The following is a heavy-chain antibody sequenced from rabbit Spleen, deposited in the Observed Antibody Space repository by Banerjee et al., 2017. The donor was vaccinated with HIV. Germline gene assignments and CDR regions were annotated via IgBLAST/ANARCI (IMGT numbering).Heavy chain of an antibody. CDR3: ARGVGSGWGFNL. V-gene: IGHV1S45*01. Sequence: QEQLVESGGGLVKPEGSLTLSCTASGFSFSNKAVMCWVRQAPGKGLEWIACINAVTGKTYYANWAKGRFTISKTSSTTVTLQMTSLTVADTATYFCARGVGSGWGFNLWGQGTLVTVS. CDR1: GFSFSNKAV. CDR2: INAVTGKT. J-gene: IGHJ4*01. D-gene: IGHD4-1*01.